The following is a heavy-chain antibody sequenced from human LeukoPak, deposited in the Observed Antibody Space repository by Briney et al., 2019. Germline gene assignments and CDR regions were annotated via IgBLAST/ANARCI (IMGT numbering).Heavy chain of an antibody. V-gene: IGHV3-30-3*01. D-gene: IGHD2-2*01. Sequence: GGSLRLSCAASGFTFSSYAMHWVRQAPGKGLEWVAIISYDGSNKYYADSVKGRFTISRDNAKNSLYLQMNSLRAEDTAVYYCARAQPFDYWGQGTLVTVSS. CDR3: ARAQPFDY. CDR2: ISYDGSNK. J-gene: IGHJ4*02. CDR1: GFTFSSYA.